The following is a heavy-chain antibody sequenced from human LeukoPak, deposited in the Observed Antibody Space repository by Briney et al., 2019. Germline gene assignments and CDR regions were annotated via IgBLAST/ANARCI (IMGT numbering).Heavy chain of an antibody. CDR3: ARDLIVGGTAILGY. D-gene: IGHD1-26*01. CDR2: ISWSGDTI. V-gene: IGHV3-9*01. CDR1: GFAFEDYA. J-gene: IGHJ4*02. Sequence: GRSLRLSCAGSGFAFEDYAMHWVRQAPGKGLEWVSGISWSGDTIGYADSLQGRFTISRDNAKNSLYLQMNSLRAEDTAVYYCARDLIVGGTAILGYWGQGTLVTVSS.